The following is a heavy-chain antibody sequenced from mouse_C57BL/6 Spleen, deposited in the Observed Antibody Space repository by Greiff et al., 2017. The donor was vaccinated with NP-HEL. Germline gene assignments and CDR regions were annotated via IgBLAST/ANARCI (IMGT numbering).Heavy chain of an antibody. CDR3: AMYCGSSYYYAMDY. CDR2: ISSGSSTI. J-gene: IGHJ4*01. Sequence: EVKLVESGGGLVKPGGSLKLSCAASGFTFSDYGMHWVRQAPEKGLEWVAYISSGSSTIYYADTVKGRFTISRDNAKNTLVLQMTSLRSEDTAMYYCAMYCGSSYYYAMDYWGQGTSVTVSS. V-gene: IGHV5-17*01. D-gene: IGHD1-1*01. CDR1: GFTFSDYG.